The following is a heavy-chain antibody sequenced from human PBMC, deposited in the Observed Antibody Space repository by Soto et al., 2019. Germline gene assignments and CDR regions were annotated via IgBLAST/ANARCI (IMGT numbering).Heavy chain of an antibody. CDR2: IYWDDDK. J-gene: IGHJ4*02. D-gene: IGHD3-3*01. Sequence: QITLKESGPTLVKPTQTLTLTCTFSGFSLTGSGVGVGWIRQPPGKALEWLELIYWDDDKRYSPSLKSRRTITKDTSKNQVALTVTNMDPVDTATYYCARFLWSDTSLYYFDYWGQGTLVTVSS. CDR1: GFSLTGSGVG. V-gene: IGHV2-5*02. CDR3: ARFLWSDTSLYYFDY.